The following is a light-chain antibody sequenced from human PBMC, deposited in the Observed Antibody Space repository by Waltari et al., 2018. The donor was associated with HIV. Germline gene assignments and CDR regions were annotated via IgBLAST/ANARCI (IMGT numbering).Light chain of an antibody. CDR1: SGSIASNY. CDR2: EDN. V-gene: IGLV6-57*01. Sequence: NFMLTQPHSVSESPGKTVTISCTRSSGSIASNYVQWYQQRPGSSPTTVISEDNQRPSGVPDRFSGSIDSSSNSASLTISGLKTEDEADYYCQSSDSSNWVFGGGTKLTVL. CDR3: QSSDSSNWV. J-gene: IGLJ3*02.